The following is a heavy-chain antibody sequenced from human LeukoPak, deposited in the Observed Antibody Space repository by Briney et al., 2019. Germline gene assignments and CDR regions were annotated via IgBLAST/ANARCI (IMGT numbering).Heavy chain of an antibody. CDR1: GYSFPNYW. V-gene: IGHV5-51*01. CDR3: TLSRLRINPSPNHDAFDI. J-gene: IGHJ3*02. CDR2: IYPGDSDT. Sequence: GESLKISCKGSGYSFPNYWIGWVRPMPGKGLEWMGIIYPGDSDTTYSPSFQGQVTISADKSISTAYLQWSSLKASDTAMYYCTLSRLRINPSPNHDAFDIWGQGTMVTVSS. D-gene: IGHD4-17*01.